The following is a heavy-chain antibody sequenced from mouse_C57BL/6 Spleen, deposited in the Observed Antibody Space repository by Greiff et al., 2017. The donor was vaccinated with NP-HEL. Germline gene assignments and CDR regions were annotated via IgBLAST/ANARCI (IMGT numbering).Heavy chain of an antibody. Sequence: ESGPGMVKPSQSLSLTCTVTGYSITSGYDWHWIRHFPGNKLEWMGYIRYSGSTNYNPSLKSRISITHDTSKNHFFLKLNSVTTEDTATYYCARRAQATPYAMDYWGQGTSVTVSS. V-gene: IGHV3-1*01. CDR1: GYSITSGYD. D-gene: IGHD3-2*02. J-gene: IGHJ4*01. CDR3: ARRAQATPYAMDY. CDR2: IRYSGST.